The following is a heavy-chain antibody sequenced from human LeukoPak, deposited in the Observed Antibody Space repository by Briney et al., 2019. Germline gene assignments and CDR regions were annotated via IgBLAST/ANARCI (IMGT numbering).Heavy chain of an antibody. Sequence: PGGSLRLSCAASGFTFSSYAMHWVRQAPGKGLEWVAVISYDGSNKYYADSVKGRFTISRDNAKNTLYLQMNSLRAEDTAVYYCARRGAVADAFDIWGQGTMVTVSS. D-gene: IGHD4-23*01. CDR2: ISYDGSNK. V-gene: IGHV3-30*04. CDR3: ARRGAVADAFDI. J-gene: IGHJ3*02. CDR1: GFTFSSYA.